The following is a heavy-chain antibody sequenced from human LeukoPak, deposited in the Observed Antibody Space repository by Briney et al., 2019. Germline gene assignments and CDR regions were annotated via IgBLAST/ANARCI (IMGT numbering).Heavy chain of an antibody. CDR2: IKSKTDGETT. V-gene: IGHV3-15*01. CDR3: TTDLGTYYHGSQRLIPIDY. Sequence: GGSLRLSCVDSGFTFTNAWMSWVRQAPGKGLEWIGRIKSKTDGETTSYAEPVRGRFTISRDDSKSAVYLQMNSLKIEDTAVYYCTTDLGTYYHGSQRLIPIDYWGQGTLVTVSS. D-gene: IGHD3-10*01. J-gene: IGHJ4*02. CDR1: GFTFTNAW.